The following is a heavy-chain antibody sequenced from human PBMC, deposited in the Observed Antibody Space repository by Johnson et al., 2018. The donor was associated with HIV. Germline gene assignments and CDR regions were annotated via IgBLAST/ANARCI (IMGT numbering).Heavy chain of an antibody. V-gene: IGHV3-30*18. D-gene: IGHD2-2*01. Sequence: QVQLVESGGGLIQPGGSLGLSCAASGFSVSNNYMNWVRQAPGKGLEWVAVISYDGSKKYHADSVKGRFTISRDNSKNTLYLQMNSLRAEDTAVYYCAKGVVPAAADAFDIWGQGTMVTVSS. CDR2: ISYDGSKK. CDR3: AKGVVPAAADAFDI. J-gene: IGHJ3*02. CDR1: GFSVSNNY.